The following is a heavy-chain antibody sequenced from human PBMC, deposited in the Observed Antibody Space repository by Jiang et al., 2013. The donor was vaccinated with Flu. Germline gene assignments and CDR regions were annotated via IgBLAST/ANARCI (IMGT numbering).Heavy chain of an antibody. CDR3: ARAGIAAAGDY. J-gene: IGHJ4*02. V-gene: IGHV1-69*06. D-gene: IGHD6-13*01. CDR2: IFGTA. Sequence: IFGTANYAQKFQGRVTITADKSTSTAYMELSSLRSEDTAVYYCARAGIAAAGDYWGQGTLVTVSS.